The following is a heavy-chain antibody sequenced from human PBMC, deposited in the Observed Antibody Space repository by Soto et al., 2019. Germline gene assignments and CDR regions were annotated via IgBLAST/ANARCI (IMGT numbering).Heavy chain of an antibody. CDR3: AKDPNGDYVGAFDY. V-gene: IGHV3-23*01. CDR2: VSGDGRGT. Sequence: EVQLLESGGALVQPGGSLRLSRAASGFTFSNYAVTWVRQAPGRGLEWVSSVSGDGRGTRYADSVRGRFTISRDNSKNTLYLQMNSLTAEDTAIYYCAKDPNGDYVGAFDYWGQGTLVTVSS. J-gene: IGHJ4*02. D-gene: IGHD4-17*01. CDR1: GFTFSNYA.